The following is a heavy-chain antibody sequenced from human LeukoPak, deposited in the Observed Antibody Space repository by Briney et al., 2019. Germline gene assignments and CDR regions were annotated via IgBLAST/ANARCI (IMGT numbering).Heavy chain of an antibody. J-gene: IGHJ4*02. V-gene: IGHV4-59*01. Sequence: SETLSLTCTGSGVSINGFYWGWLRQPQGKGLEGSGYIYYSGTTNYNPSLRSRVTISVDTSKNQFSLKLSSVTAADTAVYYCAREVLDYSGSGTYYRHLDFWGQGTLVTVSS. CDR2: IYYSGTT. CDR3: AREVLDYSGSGTYYRHLDF. CDR1: GVSINGFY. D-gene: IGHD3-10*01.